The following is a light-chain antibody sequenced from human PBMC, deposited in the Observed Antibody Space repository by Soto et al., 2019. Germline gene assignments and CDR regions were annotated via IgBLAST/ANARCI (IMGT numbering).Light chain of an antibody. J-gene: IGKJ1*01. Sequence: EIVLTQSPGTLYLSXGEGATLSXXXSQSVSSSYLAWYQQKPGQAPRLLIYGASSRATGVPDRFSGSGSGTDFTLTISRLEPEDFAVYYCQQSAGTPWTFGQGTKVDIK. CDR2: GAS. CDR3: QQSAGTPWT. CDR1: QSVSSSY. V-gene: IGKV3-20*01.